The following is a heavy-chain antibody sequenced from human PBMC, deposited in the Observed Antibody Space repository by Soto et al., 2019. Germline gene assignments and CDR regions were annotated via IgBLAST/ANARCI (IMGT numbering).Heavy chain of an antibody. Sequence: GGSLRLSCAASGFTFSSYAMHWVRQAPGKGLEWVAVISYDGSNKYYADSLKGRFTISRDNSKNTLYLQMNSLRAEDTAVYYCARGSGDGSIDYWGQGTLVTVSS. CDR1: GFTFSSYA. V-gene: IGHV3-30-3*01. CDR3: ARGSGDGSIDY. D-gene: IGHD4-17*01. CDR2: ISYDGSNK. J-gene: IGHJ4*02.